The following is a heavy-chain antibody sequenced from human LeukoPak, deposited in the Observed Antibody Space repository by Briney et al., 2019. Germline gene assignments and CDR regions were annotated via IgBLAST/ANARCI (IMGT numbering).Heavy chain of an antibody. CDR1: GFTFDDYT. J-gene: IGHJ6*02. CDR3: AKDDGQYCSGGSCYLNYYYYYGMDV. V-gene: IGHV3-43*01. D-gene: IGHD2-15*01. Sequence: GGSLSLSCAASGFTFDDYTMHWVRQAPGKGLEWVSLISWDGGSTYYADSVKGRFTISRDNSKNSLYLQMNSLRTEDTALYYCAKDDGQYCSGGSCYLNYYYYYGMDVWGQGTTVTVSS. CDR2: ISWDGGST.